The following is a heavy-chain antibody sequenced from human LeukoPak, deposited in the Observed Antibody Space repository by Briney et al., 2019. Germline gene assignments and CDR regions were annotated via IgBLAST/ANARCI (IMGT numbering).Heavy chain of an antibody. J-gene: IGHJ4*02. V-gene: IGHV3-15*01. D-gene: IGHD2-15*01. CDR3: TTTPIVVVVAATPGRDY. Sequence: PGGSLRLSCAASGFTFSNAWMSWVRQAPGKGLEWVGRIKSKTDGGTTDYAARVKGKFTRSRDDTKKTLYLQTNSLKTEDTAVYYCTTTPIVVVVAATPGRDYWGQGTLFCVSS. CDR2: IKSKTDGGTT. CDR1: GFTFSNAW.